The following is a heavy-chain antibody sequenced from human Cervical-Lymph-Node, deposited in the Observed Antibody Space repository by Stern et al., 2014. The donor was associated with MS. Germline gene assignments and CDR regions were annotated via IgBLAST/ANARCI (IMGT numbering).Heavy chain of an antibody. CDR1: GYAFATSD. CDR3: ARERDLMNTFEGVCADY. CDR2: TRVTTCYT. J-gene: IGHJ4*02. Sequence: QVQLVQSGPEVKKPGASVKVSCQTSGYAFATSDITWVRQATGQGLEWMGWTRVTTCYTYYAQKFPDRIAMTADTSTTTAYMDLRSLRSDDTAVYYCARERDLMNTFEGVCADYWGQGTLVTVSS. V-gene: IGHV1-18*01. D-gene: IGHD3-16*01.